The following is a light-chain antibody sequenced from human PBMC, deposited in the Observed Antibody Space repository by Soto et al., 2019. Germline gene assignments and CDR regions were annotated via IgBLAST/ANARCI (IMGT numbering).Light chain of an antibody. Sequence: ETVMTQSPATLSVSPGRATLSCRASQSVSSNLAWYQKKPGQAPRLLIYGASTRATGIPARFSGSGSGTEFTLTISSLQSEDFAVYYCQQYNDWPWTFGQGTKVEIK. V-gene: IGKV3-15*01. CDR1: QSVSSN. J-gene: IGKJ1*01. CDR3: QQYNDWPWT. CDR2: GAS.